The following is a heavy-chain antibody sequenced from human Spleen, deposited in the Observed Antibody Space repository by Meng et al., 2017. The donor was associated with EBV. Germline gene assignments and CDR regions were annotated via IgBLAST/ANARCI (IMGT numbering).Heavy chain of an antibody. D-gene: IGHD3-22*01. CDR1: GDSISSGAYS. CDR3: ARDSHGYYFFDF. J-gene: IGHJ4*02. V-gene: IGHV4-30-2*01. CDR2: IFHTGST. Sequence: PQESGSGLVKPSPTLSLPCTVSGDSISSGAYSWSWVRQPPGKGLEWIGYIFHTGSTYYNASLKSRVTISVDRSKHQFSLKLTSVTPADTAVYYCARDSHGYYFFDFWGPGTLVTVSS.